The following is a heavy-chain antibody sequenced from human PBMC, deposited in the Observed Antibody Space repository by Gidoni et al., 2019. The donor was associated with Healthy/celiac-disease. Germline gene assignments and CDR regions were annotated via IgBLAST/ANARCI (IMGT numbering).Heavy chain of an antibody. CDR1: GFTFSSYA. CDR3: AKGVSRYYYDSSGYYRDAFDI. V-gene: IGHV3-23*01. CDR2: IRGSGGST. Sequence: EVQLLESGGGLVQPGGSLRLSCAASGFTFSSYAMSWVRQAPGKGLEWVSAIRGSGGSTYYADSVKGRFTISRDNSKNTLYLQMNSLRAEDTAVYYCAKGVSRYYYDSSGYYRDAFDIWGQGTMVTVSS. J-gene: IGHJ3*02. D-gene: IGHD3-22*01.